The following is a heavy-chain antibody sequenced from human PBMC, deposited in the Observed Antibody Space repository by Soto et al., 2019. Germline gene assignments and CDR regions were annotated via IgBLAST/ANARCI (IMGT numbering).Heavy chain of an antibody. CDR3: AKYPPVVPAARTQNFDY. CDR2: ISSSGGST. J-gene: IGHJ4*02. D-gene: IGHD2-2*01. CDR1: GFTFSSYA. Sequence: EVQLLESGGGLIQPGGSLRLSCAASGFTFSSYAMSWVRQAPGKGLEWVSAISSSGGSTYYADSVKGRFTISRDNSKNTLYLQMNSLIAEDTAVYYCAKYPPVVPAARTQNFDYWGQGTLVTVSS. V-gene: IGHV3-23*01.